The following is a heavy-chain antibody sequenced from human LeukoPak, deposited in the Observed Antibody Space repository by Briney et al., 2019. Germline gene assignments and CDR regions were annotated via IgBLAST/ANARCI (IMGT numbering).Heavy chain of an antibody. Sequence: PSETLSLTCTVSGGSISSYYWSWIRQPPGKGLEWIGYIYYSGSTNYNPSLKSRVTISVDTSKNQFSLKLSSVTAADTAVYYCARRKTGYSSGWYEAFDYWGQGTLVTVSS. D-gene: IGHD6-19*01. CDR1: GGSISSYY. CDR3: ARRKTGYSSGWYEAFDY. CDR2: IYYSGST. J-gene: IGHJ4*02. V-gene: IGHV4-59*08.